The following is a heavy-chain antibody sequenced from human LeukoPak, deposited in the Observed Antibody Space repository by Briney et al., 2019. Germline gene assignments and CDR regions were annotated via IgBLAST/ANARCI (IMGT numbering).Heavy chain of an antibody. Sequence: GRSLRLSGAASGFTFSTYGMNWFRQAPGKGLEWVAILWYDGNNKYYADSVKGRFTISRDNSKNTLYLQMNSLRADDTAVYYCAKSYANHNRYFDHWGRGTLVTVSS. J-gene: IGHJ2*01. CDR2: LWYDGNNK. CDR1: GFTFSTYG. CDR3: AKSYANHNRYFDH. D-gene: IGHD2-8*01. V-gene: IGHV3-33*06.